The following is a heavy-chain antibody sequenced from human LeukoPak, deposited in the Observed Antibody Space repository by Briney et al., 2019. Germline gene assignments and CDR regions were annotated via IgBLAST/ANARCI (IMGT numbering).Heavy chain of an antibody. D-gene: IGHD6-19*01. CDR1: GGTFSSYA. J-gene: IGHJ5*02. V-gene: IGHV1-69*04. CDR2: IIPILGIA. CDR3: ARQPYSSGWYSPNWFDP. Sequence: GASVKVSCKASGGTFSSYAISWVRQAPGQGLEWMGRIIPILGIANYAQKFQGRVTITADKSTSTAYMELSSLRSEDTAVYYCARQPYSSGWYSPNWFDPWGQGTLVTVSS.